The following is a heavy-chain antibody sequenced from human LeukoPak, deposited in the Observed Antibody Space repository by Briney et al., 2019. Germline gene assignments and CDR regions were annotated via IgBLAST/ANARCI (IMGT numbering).Heavy chain of an antibody. Sequence: GGSLRLSCAASGFTFRSYWMHWVRQAPGKGLEWVSRVIRDGSFTNYADSVKGRFTISRDNSKNTLYLQMNSLRAEDTAVYYCAKEMPVATNWGIFDIWGQGTMVTVSS. D-gene: IGHD7-27*01. V-gene: IGHV3-74*01. CDR2: VIRDGSFT. CDR1: GFTFRSYW. CDR3: AKEMPVATNWGIFDI. J-gene: IGHJ3*02.